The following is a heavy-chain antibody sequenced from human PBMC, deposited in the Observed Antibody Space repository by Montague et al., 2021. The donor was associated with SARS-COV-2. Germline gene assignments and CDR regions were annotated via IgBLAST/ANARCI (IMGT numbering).Heavy chain of an antibody. Sequence: SETLSLTCTVAGGSISSNNYFWGWIRQPPGKGLEWFGIIDDSGXTXYXXXXKXRVTISVDTSNNHFSLKLNSVTAADTAVYYCARLGRKLLPVAATIGGFDIWGQGTMVTVSS. J-gene: IGHJ3*02. CDR3: ARLGRKLLPVAATIGGFDI. CDR1: GGSISSNNYF. V-gene: IGHV4-39*02. CDR2: IDDSGXT. D-gene: IGHD6-19*01.